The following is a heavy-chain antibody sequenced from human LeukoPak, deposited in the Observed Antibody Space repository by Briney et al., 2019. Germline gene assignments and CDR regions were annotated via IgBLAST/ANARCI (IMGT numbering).Heavy chain of an antibody. CDR3: AREGPRGNSQFDY. Sequence: GGSLRLSCAASGFTFSSYGMHWVRQAPGKGLEWVALIWYDGSNKYYSDSVKGRLTISRDNSKNTLYLQMNSLRAEDTAIYYCAREGPRGNSQFDYWGQGTLVTVSS. D-gene: IGHD2/OR15-2a*01. V-gene: IGHV3-33*01. CDR2: IWYDGSNK. CDR1: GFTFSSYG. J-gene: IGHJ4*02.